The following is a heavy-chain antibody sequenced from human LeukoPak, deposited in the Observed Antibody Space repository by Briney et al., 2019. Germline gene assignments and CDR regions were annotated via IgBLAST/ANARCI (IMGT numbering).Heavy chain of an antibody. CDR2: IYWDDDK. J-gene: IGHJ4*02. V-gene: IGHV2-5*02. D-gene: IGHD2-2*01. CDR3: ALVDPPPAAYGY. Sequence: SGPTLVKPTQTLTLTCTFSGFSLSTSGVGVGWIRQPPGKALEWLALIYWDDDKRYSPSLKSRLTITKDTSKNQVVLTMSNMDPVDTATCYCALVDPPPAAYGYWGQGTLVTVSS. CDR1: GFSLSTSGVG.